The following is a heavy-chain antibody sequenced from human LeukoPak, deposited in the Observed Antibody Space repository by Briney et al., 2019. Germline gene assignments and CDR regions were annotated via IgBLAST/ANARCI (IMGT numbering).Heavy chain of an antibody. Sequence: EASVTVSCKASGYSFTTYGISWVRQAPGQGLEWMGWINTYNGNTNYVQKLQGRVTMTTDTSTSTAYMELRSLISDDTAVYYCARAPEQWLANNWFDPWGQGTLVTVSS. CDR3: ARAPEQWLANNWFDP. J-gene: IGHJ5*02. CDR1: GYSFTTYG. D-gene: IGHD6-19*01. V-gene: IGHV1-18*01. CDR2: INTYNGNT.